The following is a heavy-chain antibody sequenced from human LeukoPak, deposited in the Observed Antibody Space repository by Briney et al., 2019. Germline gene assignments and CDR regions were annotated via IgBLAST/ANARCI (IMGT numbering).Heavy chain of an antibody. CDR1: GFTFSSYD. Sequence: GGSLRLSCATSGFTFSSYDMHWVRQATGKGLEWVSGIGTAGDTYYPGSVKGRFTISRDNARNSLYLQMNSLRAGDTAVYYCARGGPAAGRFDYWGQGTLVTVSS. CDR2: IGTAGDT. V-gene: IGHV3-13*01. D-gene: IGHD6-13*01. J-gene: IGHJ4*02. CDR3: ARGGPAAGRFDY.